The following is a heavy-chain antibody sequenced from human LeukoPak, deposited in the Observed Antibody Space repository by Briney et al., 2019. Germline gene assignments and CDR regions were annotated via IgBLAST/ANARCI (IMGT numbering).Heavy chain of an antibody. CDR2: ISAYNGNT. CDR3: ARGAGSGWYLPGPIY. CDR1: GYTFTSYG. Sequence: GASVKVSCKASGYTFTSYGISWVRQAPGQGLEWMGWISAYNGNTNYAQKLQGRVTMTTDTSTSTAYMELRSLRSDDTAVYYCARGAGSGWYLPGPIYWGQGTLVTVSS. D-gene: IGHD6-19*01. J-gene: IGHJ4*02. V-gene: IGHV1-18*01.